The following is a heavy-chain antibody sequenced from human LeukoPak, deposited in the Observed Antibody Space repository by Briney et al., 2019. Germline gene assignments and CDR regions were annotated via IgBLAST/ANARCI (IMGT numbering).Heavy chain of an antibody. CDR2: IYYSGST. V-gene: IGHV4-39*01. Sequence: SETLSLTCTVSGVSISSSSYYWGWLRQPPGKGLEWIVSIYYSGSTYYNPSLKSRITISVDTSKNQFSLKLSSVTAADTAVYYCARHRMRWLQIYYFDYWGQGTLVTVSS. D-gene: IGHD5-24*01. J-gene: IGHJ4*02. CDR1: GVSISSSSYY. CDR3: ARHRMRWLQIYYFDY.